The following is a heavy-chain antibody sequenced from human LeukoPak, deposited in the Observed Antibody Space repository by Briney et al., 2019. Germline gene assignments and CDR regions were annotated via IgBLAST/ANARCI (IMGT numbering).Heavy chain of an antibody. CDR3: ARAYSSGWYGDFQH. J-gene: IGHJ1*01. Sequence: GASVKVSCKSSGYTFTVYYMHWVRKAPGQGLEWMGWINPNSGGTNYAQKFKGRVTMTRDTSISTGYMELSRLRSDDTAVYYCARAYSSGWYGDFQHWGQGTLVTVSS. CDR2: INPNSGGT. V-gene: IGHV1-2*02. CDR1: GYTFTVYY. D-gene: IGHD6-19*01.